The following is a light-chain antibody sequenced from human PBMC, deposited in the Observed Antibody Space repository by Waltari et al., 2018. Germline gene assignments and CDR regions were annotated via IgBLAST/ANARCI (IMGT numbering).Light chain of an antibody. CDR2: EVL. CDR1: YSNVGSYDL. V-gene: IGLV2-23*02. J-gene: IGLJ2*01. CDR3: CSYASSSPRLI. Sequence: QSALTQPASVSGSLGQSISISCSGTYSNVGSYDLVSWYHQRPGEAPKIPIYEVLKLPSGISNAVSGSMSGNAASLTISALQPEDEGTYYCCSYASSSPRLIFGGGTELSVL.